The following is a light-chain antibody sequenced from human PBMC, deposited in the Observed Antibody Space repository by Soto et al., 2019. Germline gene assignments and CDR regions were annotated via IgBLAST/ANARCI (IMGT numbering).Light chain of an antibody. Sequence: DIVITEYPAIPSQSVGECGGLSCRASQTVSTSLAWYQQKPGQAPRLLIYGASTRATDIPARFTGSGSGTEFTLTISSLQSEDFAVYYCQQYSNWPWTFGQGTKVDIK. V-gene: IGKV3-15*01. J-gene: IGKJ1*01. CDR3: QQYSNWPWT. CDR2: GAS. CDR1: QTVSTS.